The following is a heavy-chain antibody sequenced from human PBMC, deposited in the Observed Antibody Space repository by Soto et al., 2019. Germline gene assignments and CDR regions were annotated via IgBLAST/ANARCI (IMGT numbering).Heavy chain of an antibody. CDR2: ISTDGSRT. Sequence: PGGSLRLSCSASGFSFSNYAMDWFRQAPGQGLEWLSAISTDGSRTFYADSVQGRFTISRDNSKNTLYLQMSSLRVEDTAVYYCVKDSFREGVKTVTLLYYWGQGTLVTVSS. V-gene: IGHV3-64D*06. CDR1: GFSFSNYA. J-gene: IGHJ4*02. D-gene: IGHD4-17*01. CDR3: VKDSFREGVKTVTLLYY.